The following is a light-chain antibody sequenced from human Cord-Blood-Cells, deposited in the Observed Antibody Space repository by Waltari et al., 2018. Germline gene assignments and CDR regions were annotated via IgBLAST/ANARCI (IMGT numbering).Light chain of an antibody. Sequence: DIQMTQSPSSLSVSVGDRVTITCRASQSLSSYLNWYQQKPGKAPKLLIYAASSLQSGVPSRFSGSGSGTDFTLTISSLQPEDFATYYCQQSYSTPPFTFGPGTKVDIK. V-gene: IGKV1-39*01. CDR2: AAS. J-gene: IGKJ3*01. CDR1: QSLSSY. CDR3: QQSYSTPPFT.